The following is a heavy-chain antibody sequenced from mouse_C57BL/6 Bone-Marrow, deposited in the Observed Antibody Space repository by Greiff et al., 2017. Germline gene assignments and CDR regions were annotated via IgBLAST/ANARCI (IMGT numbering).Heavy chain of an antibody. CDR1: GYAFTNYL. J-gene: IGHJ2*01. Sequence: QVQLQQSGAELVRPGTSVKVSCKASGYAFTNYLIEWVKQRPGQGLEWIGVINPGSGGTNYNEKFKGKATLTADKSSSTAYMQLSSLTSEDSAVYFCARGYYSNDFDYWGQGTTLTVSS. D-gene: IGHD2-5*01. V-gene: IGHV1-54*01. CDR2: INPGSGGT. CDR3: ARGYYSNDFDY.